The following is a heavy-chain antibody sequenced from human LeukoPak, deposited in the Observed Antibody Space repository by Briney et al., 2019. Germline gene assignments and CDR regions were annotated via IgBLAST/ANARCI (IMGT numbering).Heavy chain of an antibody. Sequence: GGSLRLSCAASGFTFSSYCMHGVRQAPCKGLEGVAFIRYDGSNKYYADSVKGRFTISRDNSKHTLYLQMNSLRAEDTAVYYCAKDHVGYSYGYENWFDPWGQGTLVTVSS. CDR1: GFTFSSYC. D-gene: IGHD5-18*01. CDR2: IRYDGSNK. J-gene: IGHJ5*02. CDR3: AKDHVGYSYGYENWFDP. V-gene: IGHV3-30*02.